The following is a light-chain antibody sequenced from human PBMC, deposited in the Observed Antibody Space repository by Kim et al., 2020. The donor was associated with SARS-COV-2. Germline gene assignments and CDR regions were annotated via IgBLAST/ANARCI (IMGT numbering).Light chain of an antibody. CDR2: LVS. Sequence: DIVMTQSPLSLPVSPGEPASISCRSSQSLLQSNGFHFLHWYLQKPGLSPQLLISLVSNRAPGVPDRFSGSGSGTDFSLEISRVEAEDDGIYYCMQDLQIPYTFGQGTKLEI. CDR1: QSLLQSNGFHF. V-gene: IGKV2-28*01. CDR3: MQDLQIPYT. J-gene: IGKJ2*01.